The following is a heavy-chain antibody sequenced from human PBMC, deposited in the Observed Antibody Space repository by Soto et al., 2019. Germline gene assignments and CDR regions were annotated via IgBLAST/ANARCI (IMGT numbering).Heavy chain of an antibody. V-gene: IGHV4-31*03. D-gene: IGHD4-17*01. Sequence: QVQLQESGPGLVKPSQTLSLTCTVSGGSISTGGYYWSWIRQHPGRGLEWIGYIYHSGRTFSNPSLQSRVAISIDTSEDQVSLKRSSVTAADTAVYYCATVRWELNDAFDILGHGTMVSVSS. CDR3: ATVRWELNDAFDI. CDR2: IYHSGRT. J-gene: IGHJ3*02. CDR1: GGSISTGGYY.